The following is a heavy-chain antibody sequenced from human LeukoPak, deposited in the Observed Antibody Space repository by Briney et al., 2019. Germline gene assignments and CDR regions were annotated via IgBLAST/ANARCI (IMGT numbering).Heavy chain of an antibody. CDR3: ASWVNYGYYYYCMDV. CDR1: GGSISSHY. J-gene: IGHJ6*03. Sequence: PSETLSLTCTVSGGSISSHYWSWIRQPPGKGLEWIGYIYYSGSTNYNPSLKSRVTISVDTSKNQSSLKLSSVTAADTAVYYCASWVNYGYYYYCMDVWGKGTTVTVSS. V-gene: IGHV4-59*11. D-gene: IGHD4-11*01. CDR2: IYYSGST.